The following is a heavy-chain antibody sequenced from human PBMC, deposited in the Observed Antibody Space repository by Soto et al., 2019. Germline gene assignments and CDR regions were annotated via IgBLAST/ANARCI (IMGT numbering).Heavy chain of an antibody. Sequence: SVKVSCKVSGSRFSNYVISWVRQAPGHGLEWLGRIIPIFNSTKYAQSFQGRVTITADKSTSTASLELSSLRSDDTAVYYCAREGRGKKAGYNGLVSLGYWGQGTLVTVPQ. J-gene: IGHJ4*02. D-gene: IGHD2-2*02. V-gene: IGHV1-69*06. CDR2: IIPIFNST. CDR3: AREGRGKKAGYNGLVSLGY. CDR1: GSRFSNYV.